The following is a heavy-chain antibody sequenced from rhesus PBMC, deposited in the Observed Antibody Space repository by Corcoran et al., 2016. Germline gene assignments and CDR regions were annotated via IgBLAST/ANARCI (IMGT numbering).Heavy chain of an antibody. J-gene: IGHJ4*01. CDR2: IYAASGST. CDR1: GGSISSNY. Sequence: QVQLQESGPGLVKPSETLSLTCAVSGGSISSNYWSWIRQSPGKGLEWIVYIYAASGSTSYNPSLKSRVTIATDTSRNQFSLKLNSVTAADTAVYCCASLYSNRPSDYWGQGVLVTVSS. V-gene: IGHV4-147*01. CDR3: ASLYSNRPSDY. D-gene: IGHD4-23*01.